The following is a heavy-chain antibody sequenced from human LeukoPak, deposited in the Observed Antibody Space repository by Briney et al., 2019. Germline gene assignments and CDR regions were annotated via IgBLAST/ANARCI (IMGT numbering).Heavy chain of an antibody. CDR3: ARAGDGYNIYYFDY. CDR2: IWYDGSNK. CDR1: GFTFSSYG. D-gene: IGHD5-24*01. Sequence: GGSLRLSCAASGFTFSSYGMHWVRQAPGKGLEWVAVIWYDGSNKYYADSVKGRFTISRDNSKNMLYLQMNSLRAEDTAVYYCARAGDGYNIYYFDYWGQGTLVTVSS. J-gene: IGHJ4*02. V-gene: IGHV3-33*01.